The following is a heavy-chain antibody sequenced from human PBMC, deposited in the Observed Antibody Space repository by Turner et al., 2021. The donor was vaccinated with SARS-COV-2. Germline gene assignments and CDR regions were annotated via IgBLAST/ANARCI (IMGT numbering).Heavy chain of an antibody. CDR1: GVSITSTNFF. J-gene: IGHJ4*02. Sequence: PLLESGPGLVTPSETLSLSCTVSGVSITSTNFFWCWFRQSPGKGLAWMGTFSYSGSTVYNPSCKGRVTMSADPSKRQFCLRLTYVTAADTAVYYCARLYHHDTSGVDFWGQGTQVTVSS. CDR2: FSYSGST. CDR3: ARLYHHDTSGVDF. V-gene: IGHV4-39*01. D-gene: IGHD3-22*01.